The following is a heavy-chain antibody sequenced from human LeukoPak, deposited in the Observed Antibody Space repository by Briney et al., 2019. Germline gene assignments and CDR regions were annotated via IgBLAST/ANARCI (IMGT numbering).Heavy chain of an antibody. D-gene: IGHD5-18*01. CDR2: IKQDGSEK. CDR1: GFTFSSYW. Sequence: PGGSLRLSCAASGFTFSSYWMSWVRQAPGKGLEWVANIKQDGSEKYYVDSVKGRFTISRDNAKNSLYLQMNSLRAEDTAVYYCARDQGYSQIYYYFYMDVWGTGTTVTVSS. J-gene: IGHJ6*03. CDR3: ARDQGYSQIYYYFYMDV. V-gene: IGHV3-7*01.